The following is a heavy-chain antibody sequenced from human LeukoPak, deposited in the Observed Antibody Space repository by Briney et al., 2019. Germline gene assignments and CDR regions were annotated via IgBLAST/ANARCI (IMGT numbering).Heavy chain of an antibody. Sequence: GGSLRLSCVASGFTFSTYAMRWVRQAPGKGLECVAHISGSGGGAEYADSVKGRFTISRDNSENTLYLQMTSLRAEDTAIYYCAKDCGRNYAHAPDYWGQGTLVTVSS. V-gene: IGHV3-23*01. CDR2: ISGSGGGA. CDR1: GFTFSTYA. CDR3: AKDCGRNYAHAPDY. J-gene: IGHJ4*02. D-gene: IGHD4-11*01.